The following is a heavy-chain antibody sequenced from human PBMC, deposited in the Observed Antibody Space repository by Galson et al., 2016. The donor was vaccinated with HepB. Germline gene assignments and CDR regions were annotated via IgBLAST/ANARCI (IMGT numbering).Heavy chain of an antibody. CDR2: IYPGDSDT. J-gene: IGHJ4*02. Sequence: SGAEVKKPGESLKISCKGSGYSFTNYWIAWVRQMPGKGLEWMGIIYPGDSDTRYSPSFQGQVTISADKSINTAYLQWSSLKASDIAMYYCARPATGHSRSLDCWGQGTLVTVSS. D-gene: IGHD6-13*01. V-gene: IGHV5-51*01. CDR1: GYSFTNYW. CDR3: ARPATGHSRSLDC.